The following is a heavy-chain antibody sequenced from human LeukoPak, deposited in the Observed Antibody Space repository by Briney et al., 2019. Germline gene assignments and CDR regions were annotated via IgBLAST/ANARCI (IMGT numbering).Heavy chain of an antibody. D-gene: IGHD3-10*01. CDR2: IYHSGSP. CDR3: AREGNMVRDAFDI. V-gene: IGHV4-4*02. CDR1: GGSISSSYW. Sequence: SETLSLTCAVSGGSISSSYWWSWVRQPPGKGLEWIGEIYHSGSPNYKPSLKSRVTISVDKSKSQFSLKLSSVTAADTAVYYCAREGNMVRDAFDIWGQGTMVTVSS. J-gene: IGHJ3*02.